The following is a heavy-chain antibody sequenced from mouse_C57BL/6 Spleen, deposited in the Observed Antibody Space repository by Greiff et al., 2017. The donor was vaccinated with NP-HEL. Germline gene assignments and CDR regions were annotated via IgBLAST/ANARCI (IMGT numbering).Heavy chain of an antibody. Sequence: EVQVVESGGGLVKPGGSLKLSCAASGFTFSSYAMSWVRQTPEKRLEWVATISDGGSYTYYPDNVKGRFTISRDNAKNNLYLQMSHLKSEDTAMYYCARDMKLGDYFDYWGQGTTLTVSS. CDR2: ISDGGSYT. D-gene: IGHD2-3*01. V-gene: IGHV5-4*01. CDR3: ARDMKLGDYFDY. J-gene: IGHJ2*01. CDR1: GFTFSSYA.